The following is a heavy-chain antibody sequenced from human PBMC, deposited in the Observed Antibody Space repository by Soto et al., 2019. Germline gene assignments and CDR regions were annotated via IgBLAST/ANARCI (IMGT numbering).Heavy chain of an antibody. CDR2: ISVTSTYI. V-gene: IGHV3-21*01. CDR1: GFTFSSYT. J-gene: IGHJ4*02. CDR3: AREDNSGWYYFDY. D-gene: IGHD6-19*01. Sequence: EVQLVESGGGLVKPGGSLRLSCAASGFTFSSYTMNWVRQAPGKGLEWVSSISVTSTYIYYADSLKGRFTISRDNAKNSLYLQVNSLRAEDTAVYYCAREDNSGWYYFDYWGRGTLVTVSS.